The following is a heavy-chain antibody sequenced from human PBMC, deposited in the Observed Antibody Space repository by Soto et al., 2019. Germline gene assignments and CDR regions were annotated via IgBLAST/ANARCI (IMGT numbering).Heavy chain of an antibody. D-gene: IGHD6-6*01. CDR2: IDPSDSYT. CDR3: ARVPHGGVAARSYSYYGMDV. V-gene: IGHV5-10-1*01. Sequence: ESLKISCKGSGYSFTSYWISWVRQMPGKGLEWMGRIDPSDSYTNYSPSFQGHVTISADKSISTAYLQWSSLKASDTAMYYCARVPHGGVAARSYSYYGMDVWGQGTTVTVSS. J-gene: IGHJ6*02. CDR1: GYSFTSYW.